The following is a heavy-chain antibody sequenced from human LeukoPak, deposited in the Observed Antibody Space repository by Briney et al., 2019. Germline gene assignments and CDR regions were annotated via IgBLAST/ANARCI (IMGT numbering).Heavy chain of an antibody. D-gene: IGHD6-19*01. J-gene: IGHJ6*02. CDR3: ARDWYSSGWYRGYGMDV. CDR2: IYYSGST. CDR1: GVAISSYY. Sequence: SETLSLTCTVSGVAISSYYWSWIRQPPGKGLEWMGYIYYSGSTNYNPSLKSRVTISVDTSKNQFSLKLSSVTAADTAVYYCARDWYSSGWYRGYGMDVWGQGTTVTVSS. V-gene: IGHV4-59*01.